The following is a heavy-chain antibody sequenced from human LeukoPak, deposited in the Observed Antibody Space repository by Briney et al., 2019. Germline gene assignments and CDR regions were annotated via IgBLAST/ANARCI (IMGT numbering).Heavy chain of an antibody. D-gene: IGHD2-2*01. V-gene: IGHV3-21*01. CDR1: GFTFSSYS. CDR3: AGDCPQASASCYEGVDY. J-gene: IGHJ4*02. CDR2: ISSSSSYI. Sequence: GGSLRLSCAASGFTFSSYSMDWVRQASGKGLEWVSSISSSSSYIYYADSLKGRFTISRDNAKNSLYLQMNSLRAEDTAVYYCAGDCPQASASCYEGVDYWGQGTLVTVSS.